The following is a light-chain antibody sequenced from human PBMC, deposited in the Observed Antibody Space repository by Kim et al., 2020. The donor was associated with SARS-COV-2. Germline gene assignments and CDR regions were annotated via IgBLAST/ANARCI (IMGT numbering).Light chain of an antibody. CDR1: KLGDTY. J-gene: IGLJ3*02. CDR2: QDS. CDR3: QAWDSSLWV. Sequence: SYELTQPPSVSVSPGQTASITCSGDKLGDTYACWYQQKPGQSPVLVIYQDSKRPSGIPERFSGSNSGNTATLTISGTQAMDEADYYCQAWDSSLWVFGGGTQLTVL. V-gene: IGLV3-1*01.